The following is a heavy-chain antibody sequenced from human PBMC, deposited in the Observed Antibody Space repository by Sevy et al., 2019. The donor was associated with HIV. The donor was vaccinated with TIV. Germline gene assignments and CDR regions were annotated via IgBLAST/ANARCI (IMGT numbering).Heavy chain of an antibody. CDR3: VRQSEDTFPDRGSYIDY. V-gene: IGHV4-39*01. Sequence: SETLSLTCTVSGGSISRGTYYWGWNRQLPGKGLEWIRTFYYSESTYYNPSLKSRVTISVDTSKNQFILKLSSVTAADTAVYYCVRQSEDTFPDRGSYIDYWGQGTLVTVSS. D-gene: IGHD3-3*01. CDR1: GGSISRGTYY. J-gene: IGHJ4*02. CDR2: FYYSEST.